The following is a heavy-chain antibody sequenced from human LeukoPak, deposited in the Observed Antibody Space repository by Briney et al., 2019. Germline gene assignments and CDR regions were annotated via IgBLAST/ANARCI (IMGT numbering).Heavy chain of an antibody. D-gene: IGHD6-19*01. CDR3: TKDIYSSGRGGFFDY. CDR1: GFIFSKNV. V-gene: IGHV3-23*01. CDR2: IRGNGDVT. J-gene: IGHJ4*02. Sequence: GGSLRLSCEASGFIFSKNVMNWVRQAPGKGLEWVSSIRGNGDVTYYADSVKGWFTISRDNSKNMLFLQMNSLRAEDTAFYYCTKDIYSSGRGGFFDYWGQGTLVTAPS.